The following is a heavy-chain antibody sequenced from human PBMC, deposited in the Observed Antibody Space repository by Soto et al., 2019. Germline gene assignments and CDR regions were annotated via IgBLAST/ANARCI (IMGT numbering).Heavy chain of an antibody. Sequence: QITLKESGPTLVKPTQTLTLTCTFSGFSLSTSGVGVGWIRQPPGKALEWLALIYWDDDKRYSPSLKSRLTITKDTSKNPVVFTMTIMDPVDTATYYCAHRRGLGRFDPWGQGTLVIVSS. CDR3: AHRRGLGRFDP. CDR2: IYWDDDK. CDR1: GFSLSTSGVG. V-gene: IGHV2-5*02. J-gene: IGHJ5*02.